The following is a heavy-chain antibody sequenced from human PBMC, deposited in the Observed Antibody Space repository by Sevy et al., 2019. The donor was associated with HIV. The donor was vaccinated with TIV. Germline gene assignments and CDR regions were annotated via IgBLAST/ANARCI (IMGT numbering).Heavy chain of an antibody. D-gene: IGHD2-21*02. J-gene: IGHJ4*02. CDR1: GFTFSRYS. CDR3: ARSLYGDYRGDHFDT. V-gene: IGHV3-7*03. Sequence: GGSLRLSCATSGFTFSRYSMSWVRQAPGKGLEWVANIDHDVNEKYYVDSVKGRFTVSNDNARTSLYLEMNSLRAEDTAVYYCARSLYGDYRGDHFDTWGQGTLVTVSS. CDR2: IDHDVNEK.